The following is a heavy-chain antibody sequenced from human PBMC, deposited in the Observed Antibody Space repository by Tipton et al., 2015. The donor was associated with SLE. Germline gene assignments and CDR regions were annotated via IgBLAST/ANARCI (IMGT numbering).Heavy chain of an antibody. CDR1: GFTFDDYA. CDR3: ARARVSEGYFQH. CDR2: ISWNSGSV. J-gene: IGHJ1*01. D-gene: IGHD6-13*01. V-gene: IGHV3-9*01. Sequence: RSLRLSCAASGFTFDDYAMHWVRQAPGKGLEWVSGISWNSGSVGYADSVKGRFTISRDNAKNSLYLQMNSLRAEDTAVYYCARARVSEGYFQHWGQGTLVTVSS.